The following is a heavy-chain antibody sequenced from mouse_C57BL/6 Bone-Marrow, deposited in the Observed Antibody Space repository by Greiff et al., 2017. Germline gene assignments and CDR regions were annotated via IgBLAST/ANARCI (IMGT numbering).Heavy chain of an antibody. CDR2: IYPGDGDT. CDR1: GYAFSSSW. D-gene: IGHD2-5*01. J-gene: IGHJ4*01. Sequence: VQLQQSGPELVKPGASVKISCKASGYAFSSSWMNWVKQRPGKGLEWIGRIYPGDGDTNYNGKFKGKATLTADKSSSTAYMQLSSLTSEDSAVYFCARLGSNYVGSYAMDYWGQGTSVTVSS. V-gene: IGHV1-82*01. CDR3: ARLGSNYVGSYAMDY.